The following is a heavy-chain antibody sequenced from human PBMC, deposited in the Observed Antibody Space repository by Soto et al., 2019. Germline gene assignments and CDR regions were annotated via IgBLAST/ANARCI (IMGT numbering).Heavy chain of an antibody. Sequence: EVQLLESGGGLVQPGESLRLSCAASGFTFSTCAMSWVRQAPGKGLEWVSGISGGGGTTYYADSVKGRFTISRDNSKNTLYLQTSSLRADDTAVYFCAKFRGGDYTVYYFEYCGQGTLVTVSS. V-gene: IGHV3-23*01. CDR1: GFTFSTCA. J-gene: IGHJ4*02. CDR2: ISGGGGTT. D-gene: IGHD2-21*01. CDR3: AKFRGGDYTVYYFEY.